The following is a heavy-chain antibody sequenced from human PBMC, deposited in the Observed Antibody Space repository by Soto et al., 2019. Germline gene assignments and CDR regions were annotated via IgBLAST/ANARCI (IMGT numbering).Heavy chain of an antibody. D-gene: IGHD3-10*01. J-gene: IGHJ4*02. Sequence: SETLSLTCTVSGGSISSYYWSWIRQPPGKGLEWIGYIYYSGSTNYNPSLKSRVTISVDTSKNQFSLKLSSVTAEDTAVYYCARVMRRGVTHYFDYWGQGTLVTVSS. CDR1: GGSISSYY. CDR2: IYYSGST. CDR3: ARVMRRGVTHYFDY. V-gene: IGHV4-59*01.